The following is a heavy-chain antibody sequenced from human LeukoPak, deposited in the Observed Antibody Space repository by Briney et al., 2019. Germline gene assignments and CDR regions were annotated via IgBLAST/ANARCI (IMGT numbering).Heavy chain of an antibody. CDR2: IYYSGST. Sequence: TPSETLSLTCTVSGGSISSSSYYWGWIRQPPGKGLEWIGSIYYSGSTYYNPSLKSRVTISVDTSKNQFSLKLSSVTAADTAVYYCARVRCISTSCYEYNWFDPWGQGTLVTVSS. CDR3: ARVRCISTSCYEYNWFDP. D-gene: IGHD2-2*01. CDR1: GGSISSSSYY. J-gene: IGHJ5*02. V-gene: IGHV4-39*07.